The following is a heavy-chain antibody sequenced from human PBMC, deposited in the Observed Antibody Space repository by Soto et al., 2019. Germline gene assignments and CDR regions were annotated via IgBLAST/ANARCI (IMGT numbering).Heavy chain of an antibody. Sequence: EVQLVESGGGLVHPGGSLRLSCAASVFTFSNSWMHWVRKAPGKGLGWVSRINSDGSSTSYADSVKGRFTISRDNAKNTLYLQMNSLRAEDTAVYYCASGLVEYSSSWYDYWGQGTLVTVSS. V-gene: IGHV3-74*01. CDR2: INSDGSST. D-gene: IGHD6-13*01. CDR3: ASGLVEYSSSWYDY. CDR1: VFTFSNSW. J-gene: IGHJ4*02.